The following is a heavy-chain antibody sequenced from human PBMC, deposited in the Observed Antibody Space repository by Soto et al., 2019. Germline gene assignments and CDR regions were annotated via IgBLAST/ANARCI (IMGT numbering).Heavy chain of an antibody. D-gene: IGHD2-15*01. CDR1: VGSISDYY. V-gene: IGHV4-59*08. J-gene: IGHJ4*02. CDR2: IYYNGST. Sequence: PAETLSLTCTVSVGSISDYYWSWIRQAPGKGMEWIGYIYYNGSTNYNPSLKSRVTISVDTSKNQFSLKLSSVTAADTAVYYCARVLAGVAATPFDYWGQGTLVTVSS. CDR3: ARVLAGVAATPFDY.